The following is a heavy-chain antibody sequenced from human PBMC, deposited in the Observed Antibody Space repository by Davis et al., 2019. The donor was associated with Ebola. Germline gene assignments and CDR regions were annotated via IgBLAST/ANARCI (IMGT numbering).Heavy chain of an antibody. CDR3: AKTYGMDV. CDR1: GGSFSGYY. Sequence: MPGGSLRLSCAVYGGSFSGYYWSWIRQPPGKGLEWIGEINHSGSTNYNPSLKSRVTISVDTSKNQFSLKLSSVTAADTAVYYCAKTYGMDVWGQGTTVTVS. V-gene: IGHV4-34*01. CDR2: INHSGST. J-gene: IGHJ6*02.